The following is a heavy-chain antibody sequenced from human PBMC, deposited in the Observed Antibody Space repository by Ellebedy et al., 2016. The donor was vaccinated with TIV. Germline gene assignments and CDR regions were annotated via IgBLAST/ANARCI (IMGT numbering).Heavy chain of an antibody. V-gene: IGHV4-34*01. D-gene: IGHD5-12*01. J-gene: IGHJ4*02. CDR3: AREGGNKLVATIYYFDY. CDR1: GGSFSGYY. Sequence: SETLSLXXAVYGGSFSGYYWSWIRQPPGKGLEWIGEINHSGSTNYNPSLKSRVTISVDTSKNQFSLKLSSVTAADTAVYYCAREGGNKLVATIYYFDYWGQGTLVTVSS. CDR2: INHSGST.